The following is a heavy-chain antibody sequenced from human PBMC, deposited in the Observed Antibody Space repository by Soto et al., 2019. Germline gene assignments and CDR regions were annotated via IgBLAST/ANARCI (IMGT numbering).Heavy chain of an antibody. CDR3: ARDSRGLFDY. CDR2: ISYDGSNK. J-gene: IGHJ4*02. V-gene: IGHV3-30-3*01. Sequence: PWGSLRLSCAASGFTFSSYAMHWVRQAPGKGLEWVAVISYDGSNKYYADSVKGRFTISRDNSKNTLYLQMNSLRAEDTAVYYCARDSRGLFDYWGQGTLVTVSS. CDR1: GFTFSSYA.